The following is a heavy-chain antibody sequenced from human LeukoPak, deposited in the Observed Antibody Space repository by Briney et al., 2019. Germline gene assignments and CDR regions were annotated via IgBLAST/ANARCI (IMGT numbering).Heavy chain of an antibody. D-gene: IGHD2-15*01. J-gene: IGHJ4*02. CDR2: IYTSGST. Sequence: SETLSLTCTVSGGSISSYYWSWLRQPAGKGLEWIGRIYTSGSTNYNPSLKSRVTISVDTSKNQFSLKLSPVTAADTAVYYCARTKVAPPDYWGQGTLVTVSS. CDR1: GGSISSYY. CDR3: ARTKVAPPDY. V-gene: IGHV4-4*07.